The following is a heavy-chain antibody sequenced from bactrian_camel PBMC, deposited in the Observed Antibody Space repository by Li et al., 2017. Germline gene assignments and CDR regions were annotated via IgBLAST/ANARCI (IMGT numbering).Heavy chain of an antibody. CDR2: IGRDGRT. CDR3: VADRQVHRPLSSQQHTY. CDR1: GSIVSTMC. Sequence: QLVESGGGSVQAGRSLRLSCASSGSIVSTMCMGWVRQAPGREREGVAVIGRDGRTSYAESVKDRFTISKDDATNTLYLKMNSRKPEDTATYYCVADRQVHRPLSSQQHTYWAQGTQVTVS. D-gene: IGHD2*01. V-gene: IGHV3S53*01. J-gene: IGHJ4*01.